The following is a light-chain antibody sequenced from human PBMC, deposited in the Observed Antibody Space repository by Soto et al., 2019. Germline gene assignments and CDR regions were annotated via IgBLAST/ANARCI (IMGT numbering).Light chain of an antibody. CDR2: RNS. J-gene: IGLJ3*02. Sequence: QSVLTQPPSASATPGQRVTISCSGSSSNIGTNYVYWYQHLPGTAPKLLIYRNSLRPSGVPDRFSGSNSGTSASLAISGLRSDDEADYYCAAWDDSLSGWVFGGGTKVTVL. CDR3: AAWDDSLSGWV. V-gene: IGLV1-47*01. CDR1: SSNIGTNY.